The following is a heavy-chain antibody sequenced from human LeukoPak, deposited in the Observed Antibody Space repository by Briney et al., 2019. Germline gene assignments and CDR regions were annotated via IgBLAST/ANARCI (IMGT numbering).Heavy chain of an antibody. CDR2: ISSRSSYI. V-gene: IGHV3-21*01. D-gene: IGHD2-2*01. Sequence: GGSLRLSCAASGFTFSSYSMNWVRQAPGKGLEWVSSISSRSSYIYYADSVKGRFTISRDNAKNSLYLQMNSLRAEDTAVYYCARGSSTHREYYFDYWGQGTLVTVSS. J-gene: IGHJ4*02. CDR1: GFTFSSYS. CDR3: ARGSSTHREYYFDY.